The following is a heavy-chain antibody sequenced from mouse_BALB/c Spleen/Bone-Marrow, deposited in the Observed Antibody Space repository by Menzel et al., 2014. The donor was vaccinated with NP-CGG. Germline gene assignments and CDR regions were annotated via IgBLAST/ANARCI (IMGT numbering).Heavy chain of an antibody. V-gene: IGHV5-4*02. Sequence: DVHLVESGGGLVKPGGSLKLSCAASGFTFSDYYMYWVRPTPEKRLEWVATISDGGSYTYYPDSVKGRFTISRDNAKNNLYLQMSSLKSEDTAMYYCARYGSSPYAMDYWGQGTSVTVSS. J-gene: IGHJ4*01. CDR2: ISDGGSYT. CDR1: GFTFSDYY. D-gene: IGHD1-1*01. CDR3: ARYGSSPYAMDY.